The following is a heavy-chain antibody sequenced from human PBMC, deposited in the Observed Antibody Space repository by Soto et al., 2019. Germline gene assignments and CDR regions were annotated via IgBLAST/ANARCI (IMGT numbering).Heavy chain of an antibody. D-gene: IGHD3-10*01. CDR1: GGSISSSNW. CDR2: IYHSGNT. V-gene: IGHV4-4*02. J-gene: IGHJ4*02. Sequence: QVQLQESGPGLVKPSGTLSLTCAVSGGSISSSNWWSWVRQPPGKGLEWIGEIYHSGNTNYNPSLTSRVTMAVDKSRNQFSLKLSSVTAADTAVYYCARRWGEGRVDYWGQGTLLTVSS. CDR3: ARRWGEGRVDY.